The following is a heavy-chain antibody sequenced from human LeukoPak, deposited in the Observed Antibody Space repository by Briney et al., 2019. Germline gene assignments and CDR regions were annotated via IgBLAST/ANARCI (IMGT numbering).Heavy chain of an antibody. V-gene: IGHV4-34*01. D-gene: IGHD3-10*01. Sequence: SETLSLTCAVYGGSFSGYSWSWIRQPPGKGLEWIGEINHTGSTNQNPSLKSRVTISVDTSKNQFSLKLSSVTAADTAIYYCASLGKYLWPSGTYKPYQFYYMDVWGKGTTVTVSS. CDR1: GGSFSGYS. CDR2: INHTGST. CDR3: ASLGKYLWPSGTYKPYQFYYMDV. J-gene: IGHJ6*03.